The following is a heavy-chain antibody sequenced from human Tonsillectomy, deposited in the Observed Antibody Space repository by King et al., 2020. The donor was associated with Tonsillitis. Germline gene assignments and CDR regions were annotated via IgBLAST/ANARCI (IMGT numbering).Heavy chain of an antibody. Sequence: VQLVESGGGVLQPGRSLRLSCAASGFTFSSYTMHWVRQAPGKGLEWVAVLSYDGTNKYYADSVKGRFTISRDNSKNTLYLQMNSLRAEDTAVYYCARDRYCSGGRCPTYFDYWGQGTLVTVSS. CDR3: ARDRYCSGGRCPTYFDY. CDR1: GFTFSSYT. J-gene: IGHJ4*02. V-gene: IGHV3-30*04. CDR2: LSYDGTNK. D-gene: IGHD2-15*01.